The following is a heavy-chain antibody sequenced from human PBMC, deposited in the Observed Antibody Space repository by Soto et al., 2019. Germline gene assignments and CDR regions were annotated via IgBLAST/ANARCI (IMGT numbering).Heavy chain of an antibody. D-gene: IGHD3-3*01. V-gene: IGHV3-30*18. J-gene: IGHJ4*02. Sequence: PGGSLRLSCAASGFTFSSYGMHWVRQAPGKGLEWVAVISYDGSNKYYADSVKGRFTISRDNSKNTLYLQMNSLRAEDTAVYYCAKGVTIFGVADYWGRGTLVTVSS. CDR1: GFTFSSYG. CDR3: AKGVTIFGVADY. CDR2: ISYDGSNK.